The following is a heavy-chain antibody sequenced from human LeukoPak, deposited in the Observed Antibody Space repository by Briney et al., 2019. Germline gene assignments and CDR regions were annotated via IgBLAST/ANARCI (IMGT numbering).Heavy chain of an antibody. CDR3: ARGRIVVPRVVNYYYYYGMDV. J-gene: IGHJ6*04. CDR2: IIPIFGTA. Sequence: SVKVSCKASGGTFSSYAISWVRQAPGQGLEWMVGIIPIFGTANYAQKFQGRVTITADKSTSTAYMELSSLRSEDTAVYYCARGRIVVPRVVNYYYYYGMDVWGKGTTVTVSS. D-gene: IGHD2-2*01. CDR1: GGTFSSYA. V-gene: IGHV1-69*06.